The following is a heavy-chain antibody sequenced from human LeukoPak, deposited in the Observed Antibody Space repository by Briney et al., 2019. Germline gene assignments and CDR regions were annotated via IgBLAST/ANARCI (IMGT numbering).Heavy chain of an antibody. CDR2: ISSSSSYI. D-gene: IGHD5-12*01. V-gene: IGHV3-21*04. Sequence: GGSLRLSCAASGFTFSSYSMNWVRQAPGKGLEWVSSISSSSSYIYYADSVKGRFTISRDNAKNSLYLQMNSLRAEDTAVYYCAKDRNIVAPYFDYWGQGTLVTVSS. CDR1: GFTFSSYS. CDR3: AKDRNIVAPYFDY. J-gene: IGHJ4*02.